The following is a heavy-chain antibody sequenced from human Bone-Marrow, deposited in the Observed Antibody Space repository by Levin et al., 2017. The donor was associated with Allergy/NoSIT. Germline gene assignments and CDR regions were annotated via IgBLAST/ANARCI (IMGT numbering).Heavy chain of an antibody. CDR1: GFTFSSYA. J-gene: IGHJ4*02. V-gene: IGHV3-30*04. CDR3: ARDHRSSGSYIGY. CDR2: ISYDGSNK. D-gene: IGHD1-26*01. Sequence: QVGGSLRLSCAASGFTFSSYAMHWVRQAPGKGLEWVAVISYDGSNKYYADSVKGRFTISRDNSKNTLYLQMNSLRAEDTAVYYCARDHRSSGSYIGYWGQGTLVTVSS.